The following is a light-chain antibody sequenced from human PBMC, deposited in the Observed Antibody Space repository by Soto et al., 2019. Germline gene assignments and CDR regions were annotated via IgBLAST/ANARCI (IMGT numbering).Light chain of an antibody. V-gene: IGKV1-33*01. Sequence: IPLTQSPSSLSASVEDRVTITCQASQDIRKYLNWYHQKPGEAPKLLIYDASTLETGVTSRFRGSGSGTDFTFSISGLQPEDVGTYYCQQYENLPITFGQGTRLEIK. J-gene: IGKJ5*01. CDR2: DAS. CDR3: QQYENLPIT. CDR1: QDIRKY.